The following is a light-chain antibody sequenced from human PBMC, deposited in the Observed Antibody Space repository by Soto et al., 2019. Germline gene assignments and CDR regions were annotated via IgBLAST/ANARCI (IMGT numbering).Light chain of an antibody. CDR3: SSYTSSSTLV. V-gene: IGLV2-14*01. CDR2: EVS. J-gene: IGLJ2*01. Sequence: QSVLTQPASVSGAPGQSITISCTGTSSDVGGHNYVSWYQQHPGKAPKLMIYEVSNRPSGISDRFSGSKSGNTASLTIFGLQAEDEADYYCSSYTSSSTLVFGGGTKLTVL. CDR1: SSDVGGHNY.